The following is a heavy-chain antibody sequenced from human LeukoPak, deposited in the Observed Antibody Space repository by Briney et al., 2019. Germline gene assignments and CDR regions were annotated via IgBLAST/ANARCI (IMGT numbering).Heavy chain of an antibody. Sequence: GGSLRLSCAASGFSFNSYGMNWVRQAPGKGLEWVSYIDGSSRSIYYADSVKGRFTVSRDNSKNTLYLQMNSLRAEDTAVYYCAKEGVVVVAAPDYWGQGTLVTVSS. V-gene: IGHV3-48*01. CDR1: GFSFNSYG. CDR3: AKEGVVVVAAPDY. D-gene: IGHD2-15*01. CDR2: IDGSSRSI. J-gene: IGHJ4*02.